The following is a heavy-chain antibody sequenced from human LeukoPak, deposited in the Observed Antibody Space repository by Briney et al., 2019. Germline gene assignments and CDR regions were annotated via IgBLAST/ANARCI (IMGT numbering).Heavy chain of an antibody. J-gene: IGHJ4*02. CDR2: INHSGST. CDR1: GGSFSGYY. Sequence: SETLSLTCAVYGGSFSGYYWSWIRQPPGKGLEWIGEINHSGSTNYNPSLKSRVTISVDTSKNQFSLKLSSVTAADTAVYYCARLGSIGDYFDYWGQGTLVTVSS. V-gene: IGHV4-34*01. CDR3: ARLGSIGDYFDY.